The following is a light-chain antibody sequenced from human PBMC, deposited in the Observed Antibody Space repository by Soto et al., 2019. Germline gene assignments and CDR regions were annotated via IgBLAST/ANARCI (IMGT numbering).Light chain of an antibody. Sequence: DILLTQSPATLSLSPGERATLSCRASQSVSSYLAWYHHKPGQAPRLLIYDTSKRATGTPARFGGSGSGTDFTLTINSLQPEDFAFYYCVQRRTWPWTVGQGTKVEIK. CDR1: QSVSSY. V-gene: IGKV3-11*01. CDR2: DTS. CDR3: VQRRTWPWT. J-gene: IGKJ1*01.